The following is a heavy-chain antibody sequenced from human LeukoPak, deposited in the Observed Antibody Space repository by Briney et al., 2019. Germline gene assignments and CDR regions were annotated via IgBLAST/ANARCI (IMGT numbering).Heavy chain of an antibody. CDR1: GDSISSYY. J-gene: IGHJ4*02. D-gene: IGHD3-22*01. CDR2: IHYNGNT. Sequence: PSETLSLTCSVSGDSISSYYWTWIRQTPGKLLEWIAYIHYNGNTKSNPSLKSRVTISLDTSKNQFSLKLTSLTAADTAVYYCGRGVDSGYPDYWGQGTLVTVSS. CDR3: GRGVDSGYPDY. V-gene: IGHV4-59*01.